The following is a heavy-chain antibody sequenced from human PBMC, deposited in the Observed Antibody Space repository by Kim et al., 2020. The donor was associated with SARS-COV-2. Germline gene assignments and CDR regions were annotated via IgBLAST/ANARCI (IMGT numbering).Heavy chain of an antibody. CDR3: AKDPDYGSGSPYFDY. Sequence: GGSLRLSCAASGFTFSSYAMSWVRQAPGKGLEWVSAISGSGGSTYYADSEKGRFTISRDNSKNTLYLQMNSLRAEDTAVYYCAKDPDYGSGSPYFDYWGQGTLVTVSS. CDR1: GFTFSSYA. CDR2: ISGSGGST. J-gene: IGHJ4*02. V-gene: IGHV3-23*01. D-gene: IGHD3-10*01.